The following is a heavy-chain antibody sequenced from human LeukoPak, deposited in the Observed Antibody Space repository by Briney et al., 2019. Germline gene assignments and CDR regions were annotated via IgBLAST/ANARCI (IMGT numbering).Heavy chain of an antibody. V-gene: IGHV3-30*18. D-gene: IGHD4-17*01. CDR1: GFTFSSYG. Sequence: GGSLRLSCAASGFTFSSYGMHWVRQAPGKGLEWVAVISYDGSDKYYADSVKGRFTISRDNSKNTLYLQVNSLRAEDTAVYYCAKAPRSTTVTPDYWGQGTLVTVSS. CDR2: ISYDGSDK. J-gene: IGHJ4*02. CDR3: AKAPRSTTVTPDY.